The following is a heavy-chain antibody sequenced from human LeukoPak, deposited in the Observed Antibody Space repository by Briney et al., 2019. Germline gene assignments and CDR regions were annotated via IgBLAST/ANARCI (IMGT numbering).Heavy chain of an antibody. Sequence: SETLSLTCAVYGGSFNGYYWSWIRQPPGKGLEWIGEVNHSGSTNYNPSLKSRVTISVDTSKNQFSLKLSSVTAADTALYYCSRGKIGNSQPILDYWGQGTLVTVSS. V-gene: IGHV4-34*01. CDR3: SRGKIGNSQPILDY. D-gene: IGHD2/OR15-2a*01. CDR1: GGSFNGYY. J-gene: IGHJ4*02. CDR2: VNHSGST.